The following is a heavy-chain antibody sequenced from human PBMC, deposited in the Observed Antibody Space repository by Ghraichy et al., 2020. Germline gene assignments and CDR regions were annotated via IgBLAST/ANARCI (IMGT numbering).Heavy chain of an antibody. V-gene: IGHV3-23*01. D-gene: IGHD3-10*02. CDR1: GFTFSSYA. CDR3: AKDVRSRPAVWDY. CDR2: ISGSGGST. Sequence: GGSLRLSCAASGFTFSSYAMSWVRQAPGKGLEWVSTISGSGGSTYYADSVKGRFTISRDNSKNTLYLQMNSLRAEDTAVYYCAKDVRSRPAVWDYWGQGTLVTVSS. J-gene: IGHJ4*02.